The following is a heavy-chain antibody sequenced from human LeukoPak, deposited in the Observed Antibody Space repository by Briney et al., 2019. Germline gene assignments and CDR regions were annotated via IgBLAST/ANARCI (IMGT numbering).Heavy chain of an antibody. J-gene: IGHJ5*02. Sequence: PSETLSLTCTVSGGSISSTTYYWGWIRQPPGKGLEWIGYIYYSGSTNYNPSLKSRVTISVDTSKNQFSLKLSSVTAADTAVYYCARGPTYYDFWSGYYTLWFDPWGQGTLVTVSS. CDR2: IYYSGST. D-gene: IGHD3-3*01. CDR1: GGSISSTTYY. V-gene: IGHV4-61*05. CDR3: ARGPTYYDFWSGYYTLWFDP.